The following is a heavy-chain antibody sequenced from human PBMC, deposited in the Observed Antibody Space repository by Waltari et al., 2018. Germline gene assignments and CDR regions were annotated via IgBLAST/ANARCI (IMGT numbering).Heavy chain of an antibody. CDR2: IYYSGST. D-gene: IGHD3-3*01. V-gene: IGHV4-59*01. CDR1: GGSISSYY. J-gene: IGHJ6*02. Sequence: QVQLQESGPGLVKPSETLSLTCTVSGGSISSYYWSWIRQPPGKGLEWIGYIYYSGSTNYNPPRKSRVTLSVDTSKNQFSLKLSSVTAADTAVYYCARINYYDFWSDESDYYYYYGMDVWGQGTTVTVSS. CDR3: ARINYYDFWSDESDYYYYYGMDV.